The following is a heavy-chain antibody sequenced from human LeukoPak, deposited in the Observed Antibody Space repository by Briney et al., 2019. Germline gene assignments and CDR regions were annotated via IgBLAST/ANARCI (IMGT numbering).Heavy chain of an antibody. Sequence: SETLSLTCTVSGGSISSSSYYRGWIRQPPGKGLEWIGSIYYSGSTYYNPSLKSRVTISVDTSKNQFSLKLSSVTAADTAVYYCARDFYGGNVYNWFDPWGQGTLVTVSS. CDR1: GGSISSSSYY. V-gene: IGHV4-39*02. CDR3: ARDFYGGNVYNWFDP. J-gene: IGHJ5*02. D-gene: IGHD4-23*01. CDR2: IYYSGST.